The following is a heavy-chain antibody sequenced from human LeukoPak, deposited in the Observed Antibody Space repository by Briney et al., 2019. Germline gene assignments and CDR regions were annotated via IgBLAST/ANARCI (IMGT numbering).Heavy chain of an antibody. CDR1: GFTFSGSG. D-gene: IGHD2-2*01. CDR3: TRHGGSSSTRFDY. Sequence: PGRSLRLSCAASGFTFSGSGMHWVRQASGKGLEWVGRIRTKSNSYATAYAASVKGRFTISRDDSKNTAYLQMDSLKSEDTAVCYCTRHGGSSSTRFDYWGQGALVTVSS. J-gene: IGHJ4*02. CDR2: IRTKSNSYAT. V-gene: IGHV3-73*01.